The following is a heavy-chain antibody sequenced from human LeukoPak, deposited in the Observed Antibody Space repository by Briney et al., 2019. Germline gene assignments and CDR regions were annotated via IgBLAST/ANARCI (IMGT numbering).Heavy chain of an antibody. V-gene: IGHV1-2*02. CDR2: INPNSGDT. Sequence: ASVRVSCKASGYTFTGYYVHWVRQAPGQGLEWMGWINPNSGDTHYAQKFQGRVPMPRATSISTAYMELSSLTFDDTAVYYCARDYDFWSGSLIDYWGQGPLVTVAS. D-gene: IGHD3-3*01. CDR1: GYTFTGYY. J-gene: IGHJ4*02. CDR3: ARDYDFWSGSLIDY.